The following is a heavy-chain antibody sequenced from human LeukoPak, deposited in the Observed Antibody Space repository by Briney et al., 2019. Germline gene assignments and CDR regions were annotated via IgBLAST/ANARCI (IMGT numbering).Heavy chain of an antibody. CDR3: AKRAYYGSGSYGAFDI. J-gene: IGHJ3*02. D-gene: IGHD3-10*01. CDR1: GFTFSNYA. CDR2: ISDSGGTT. V-gene: IGHV3-23*01. Sequence: GGSLRLSCAASGFTFSNYAMNWVRQAPGKGLERVSDISDSGGTTYYADSVKGRFTISRDNSKNTLYLQMNSLRAEDTAVYYCAKRAYYGSGSYGAFDIWGQGTMVTVSS.